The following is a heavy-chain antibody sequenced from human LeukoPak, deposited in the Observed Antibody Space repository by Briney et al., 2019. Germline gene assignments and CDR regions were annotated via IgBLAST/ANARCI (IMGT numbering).Heavy chain of an antibody. CDR2: ISGSGGST. Sequence: GGSLRLSCAGSGFTFSSYAMSWVRQAPGKGLEWVSAISGSGGSTYYADSVKGRFTISRDNSKNTLYLQVNSLRAEDTAVYYCAKVQWLVRGGYFDYWGQGTLVTVSS. D-gene: IGHD6-19*01. J-gene: IGHJ4*02. CDR3: AKVQWLVRGGYFDY. CDR1: GFTFSSYA. V-gene: IGHV3-23*01.